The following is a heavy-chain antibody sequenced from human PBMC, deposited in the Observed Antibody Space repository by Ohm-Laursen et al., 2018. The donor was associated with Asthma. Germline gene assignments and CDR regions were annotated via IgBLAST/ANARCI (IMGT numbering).Heavy chain of an antibody. J-gene: IGHJ3*02. V-gene: IGHV4-31*02. CDR1: GDSIKSGIYY. Sequence: SDTLSLTCTVSGDSIKSGIYYWSWIRQPPGKGLEWIAYIYFTGSTYYNPSLKSRVALSIDTSTSQFSLKLSSVTAADTAVYYCAREMTVETRAFDIWGQGRMVTVSS. CDR2: IYFTGST. D-gene: IGHD4-23*01. CDR3: AREMTVETRAFDI.